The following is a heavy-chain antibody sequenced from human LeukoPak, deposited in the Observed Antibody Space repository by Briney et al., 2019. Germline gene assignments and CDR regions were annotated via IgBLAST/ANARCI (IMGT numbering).Heavy chain of an antibody. CDR3: AKSIVVVTLDPSLYYFDY. D-gene: IGHD3-22*01. J-gene: IGHJ4*02. CDR2: ISGSGGST. V-gene: IGHV3-23*01. CDR1: GFTFSSYA. Sequence: PGGSLRLSCAASGFTFSSYAMSWVRQAPGKGPEWVSAISGSGGSTYYADSVKGRFTISRDNSKNTLYLQMNSLRAEDTAVYYCAKSIVVVTLDPSLYYFDYWGQGTLVTVSS.